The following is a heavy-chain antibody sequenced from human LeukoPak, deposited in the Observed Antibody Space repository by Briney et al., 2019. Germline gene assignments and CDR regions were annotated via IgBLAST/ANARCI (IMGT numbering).Heavy chain of an antibody. CDR3: ASIGYYGSGSYGNY. CDR1: GYTFTSYD. Sequence: GASVKVSCKASGYTFTSYDINWVRQATGQGLEWMGGMNPNSGNTGYVQKFQGRVTMTRNTSISTAYMELSTLRSEDTAVYYCASIGYYGSGSYGNYWGQGTLVTVSS. V-gene: IGHV1-8*01. D-gene: IGHD3-10*01. CDR2: MNPNSGNT. J-gene: IGHJ4*02.